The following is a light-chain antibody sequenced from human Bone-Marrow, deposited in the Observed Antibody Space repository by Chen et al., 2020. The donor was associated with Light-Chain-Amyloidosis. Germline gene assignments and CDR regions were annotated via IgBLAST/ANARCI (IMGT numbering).Light chain of an antibody. V-gene: IGLV3-25*03. CDR1: DLPTKY. CDR2: RDT. J-gene: IGLJ2*01. Sequence: SYELTQPPSVSVSPGQPARITCSGDDLPTKYAYWYQQKPGQAPVLVIHRDTERPSGISDRFSGSSSGTPATLPISGVQAEDEADYHCQSADSSGTYEVIFGGGTKLTVL. CDR3: QSADSSGTYEVI.